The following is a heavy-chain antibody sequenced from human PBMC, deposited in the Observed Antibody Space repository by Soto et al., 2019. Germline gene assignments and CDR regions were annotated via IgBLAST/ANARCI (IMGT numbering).Heavy chain of an antibody. V-gene: IGHV4-59*08. CDR3: ARQYYYDSSGYYAFDI. D-gene: IGHD3-22*01. CDR2: IYYSGST. Sequence: SETLSLTCTVSGGSISSYYWSWIRQPPGKGLEWIGYIYYSGSTNYNPSLKSRVTISVDTSKTQFSLKLSSVTAADTAVYYCARQYYYDSSGYYAFDIWGQGTMVTVSS. J-gene: IGHJ3*02. CDR1: GGSISSYY.